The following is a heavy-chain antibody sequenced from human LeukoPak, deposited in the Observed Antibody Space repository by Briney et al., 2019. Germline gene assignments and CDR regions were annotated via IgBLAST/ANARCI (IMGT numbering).Heavy chain of an antibody. D-gene: IGHD3-10*01. J-gene: IGHJ4*02. CDR2: INHSGST. V-gene: IGHV4-34*01. CDR3: ARDAEYYYGSGSPR. CDR1: GGSFSGYY. Sequence: SKTLSLTCAVYGGSFSGYYWSWIRQPPGKGLEWIGEINHSGSTNYNPSLKSRVTISVDTSKNQFSLKLSSVTAADTAVYYCARDAEYYYGSGSPRWGQGTLVTVSS.